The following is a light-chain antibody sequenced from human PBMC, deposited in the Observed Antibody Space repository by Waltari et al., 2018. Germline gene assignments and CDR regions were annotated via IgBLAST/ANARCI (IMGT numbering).Light chain of an antibody. CDR1: QSVTRT. CDR2: DAS. CDR3: QKYGTLPAT. J-gene: IGKJ1*01. Sequence: EIVLTQSPGTLSSSPGERVTLSCRASQSVTRTLAWYQQKHGQAPRLLIYDASTRATGIPDRFSGSGSGTDFSLTISRLEPEDFAVYYCQKYGTLPATFGQGTKVEIK. V-gene: IGKV3-20*01.